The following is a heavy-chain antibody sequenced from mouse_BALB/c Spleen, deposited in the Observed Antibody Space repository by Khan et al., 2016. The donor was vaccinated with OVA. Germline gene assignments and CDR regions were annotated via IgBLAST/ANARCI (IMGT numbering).Heavy chain of an antibody. CDR3: ARGGYGGFAY. CDR1: GYTFTSYD. J-gene: IGHJ3*01. Sequence: QVQLQQSGAELVKPGASVKLSCKASGYTFTSYDINWVRQRPEQGLEWIVWMFPGDGSTKYNENFKGKATLTTDKSSSTAYMQLSRLTSEDSGAYFCARGGYGGFAYWGQGTLVTVSA. D-gene: IGHD2-14*01. CDR2: MFPGDGST. V-gene: IGHV1-85*01.